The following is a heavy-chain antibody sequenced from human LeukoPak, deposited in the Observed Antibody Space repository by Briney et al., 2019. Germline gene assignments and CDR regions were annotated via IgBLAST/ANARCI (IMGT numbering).Heavy chain of an antibody. CDR3: ARRDASGWYTYYYYYMDV. CDR1: GFTFDDYA. J-gene: IGHJ6*03. CDR2: ISWNSGSI. V-gene: IGHV3-9*01. Sequence: PGRSLRLSCAASGFTFDDYAMHWVRQAPGKGLEWVSGISWNSGSIGYADSVKGRFTISRDNAKNSLYLQMNSLRAEDTAVYYCARRDASGWYTYYYYYMDVWGKGTTVTVSS. D-gene: IGHD6-19*01.